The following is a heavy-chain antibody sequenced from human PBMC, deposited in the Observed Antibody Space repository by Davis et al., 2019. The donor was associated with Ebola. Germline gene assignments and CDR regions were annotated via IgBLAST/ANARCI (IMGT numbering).Heavy chain of an antibody. CDR3: ARGWLRSKFDY. J-gene: IGHJ4*02. V-gene: IGHV6-1*01. CDR2: TYYSSKWYH. CDR1: GDSVSSGG. D-gene: IGHD5-12*01. Sequence: HSQTLSLTCDISGDSVSSGGWNWIRQSPSRGLEWLGRTYYSSKWYHDYATSVKSRITINLDTSKNQLSLQVNSVTPEDTAVYYCARGWLRSKFDYWGRGTLVTVSS.